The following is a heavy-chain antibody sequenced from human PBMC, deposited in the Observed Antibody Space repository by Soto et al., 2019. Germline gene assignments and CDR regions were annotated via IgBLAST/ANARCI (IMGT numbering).Heavy chain of an antibody. CDR3: AKGSSTPPNWFGP. J-gene: IGHJ5*02. Sequence: EVQLLESGGGLVQPGGCLRLSCSASGFTFSTYAMSWVRQAPGRGLEWVSALSGSGASTYYADSVKGRFTISRDNSKNTVYLQMNSLRADDTAVYFCAKGSSTPPNWFGPWGQGTRVTVSS. V-gene: IGHV3-23*01. CDR2: LSGSGAST. CDR1: GFTFSTYA.